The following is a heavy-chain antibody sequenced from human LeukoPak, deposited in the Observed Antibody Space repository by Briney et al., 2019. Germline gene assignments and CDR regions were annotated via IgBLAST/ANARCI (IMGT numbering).Heavy chain of an antibody. CDR3: ARSGYYYYYYMDV. CDR1: GFTFSSYW. CDR2: INSDGSST. J-gene: IGHJ6*03. Sequence: GGSLRLSCAASGFTFSSYWMHWVRQAPGKGLVWVSRINSDGSSTSYADSVKGRFTTSRDNAKNTLYLQMNSLRAEDTAVYYCARSGYYYYYYMDVWGKGTTVTVSS. D-gene: IGHD1-26*01. V-gene: IGHV3-74*01.